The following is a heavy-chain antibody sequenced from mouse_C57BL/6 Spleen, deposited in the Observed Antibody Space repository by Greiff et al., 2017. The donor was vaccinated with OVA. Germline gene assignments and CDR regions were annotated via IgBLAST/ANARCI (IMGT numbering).Heavy chain of an antibody. D-gene: IGHD2-4*01. V-gene: IGHV7-3*01. J-gene: IGHJ4*01. CDR2: IRNKANGYTT. Sequence: EVMLVESGGGLVQPGGSLSLSCAASGFTFTDYYMSWVRQPPGKALEWLGFIRNKANGYTTEYSASVKGRFTISRDNSQSILYLQMNALRAEDSATYYCARSRYDYDGDYYAMDYWGQGTSVTVSS. CDR3: ARSRYDYDGDYYAMDY. CDR1: GFTFTDYY.